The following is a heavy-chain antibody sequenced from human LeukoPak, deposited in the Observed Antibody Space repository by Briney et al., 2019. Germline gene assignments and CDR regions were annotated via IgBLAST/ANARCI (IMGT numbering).Heavy chain of an antibody. CDR1: GYTFTGYY. Sequence: ASVKVSFKASGYTFTGYYMHWVRQAPGQGLEWMGWINPNSGGTNYAQKFQGRVTMTRDTSISTAYMELSRLRSDDTAVYYCARGPHHYDFWSGYHGDYWGQGTLVTVSS. J-gene: IGHJ4*02. V-gene: IGHV1-2*02. CDR3: ARGPHHYDFWSGYHGDY. D-gene: IGHD3-3*01. CDR2: INPNSGGT.